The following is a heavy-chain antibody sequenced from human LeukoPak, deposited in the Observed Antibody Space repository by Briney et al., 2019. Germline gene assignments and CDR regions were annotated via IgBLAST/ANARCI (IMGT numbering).Heavy chain of an antibody. V-gene: IGHV4-59*01. D-gene: IGHD3-3*01. CDR3: ARGPGYDFWSGSNWFDP. CDR2: IYYSGST. CDR1: GGSISSYY. Sequence: KAPETLSLTCTVSGGSISSYYWSWIRQPPGKGLEWIGYIYYSGSTNYNPSLKSRVTISVDTSKNQFSLKLSSVTAADTAVYYCARGPGYDFWSGSNWFDPWGQGTLVTVSS. J-gene: IGHJ5*02.